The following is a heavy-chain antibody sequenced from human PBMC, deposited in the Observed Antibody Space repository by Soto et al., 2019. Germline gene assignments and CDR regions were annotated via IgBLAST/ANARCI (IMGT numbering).Heavy chain of an antibody. CDR1: GGSISSSSYY. D-gene: IGHD3-22*01. Sequence: PSETLSLTCTVYGGSISSSSYYWGWIRQPPGKGLEGIGSIYYSGSTYYNPSLKSRATISVDTSKNQFSLKLSSVTAADTAVYYCARRWGPYYYDSTIQNWGQGTLVPVSS. CDR3: ARRWGPYYYDSTIQN. V-gene: IGHV4-39*01. CDR2: IYYSGST. J-gene: IGHJ4*02.